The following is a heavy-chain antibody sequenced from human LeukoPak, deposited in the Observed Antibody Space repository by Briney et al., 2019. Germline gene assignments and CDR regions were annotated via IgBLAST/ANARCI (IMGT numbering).Heavy chain of an antibody. CDR1: GFTFSDYY. CDR3: ARALSDSFDI. Sequence: PGGSLRLSCAASGFTFSDYYMGWIRQAPGKGLEWVSYITSSGSTTYYADSVKGRFTISRDNAKNSLYLQMNSLRAEDTAVYYCARALSDSFDIWGQGTMVTVFS. J-gene: IGHJ3*02. D-gene: IGHD3-16*02. V-gene: IGHV3-11*04. CDR2: ITSSGSTT.